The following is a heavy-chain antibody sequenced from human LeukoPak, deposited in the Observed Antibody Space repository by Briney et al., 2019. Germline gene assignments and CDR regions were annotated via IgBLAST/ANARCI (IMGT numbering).Heavy chain of an antibody. CDR2: ISSSGSTI. J-gene: IGHJ6*03. V-gene: IGHV3-11*01. D-gene: IGHD6-6*01. Sequence: KPGGSLRLSCAPSGFTFSDYYMSWIRQAPGKGLEWVSYISSSGSTIYYADSVKGRFTISRDNAKNSLYLQMNSLRAEDTAVYYCATHKEDSSYDQGGYYIDVWGKGTTVTVSS. CDR3: ATHKEDSSYDQGGYYIDV. CDR1: GFTFSDYY.